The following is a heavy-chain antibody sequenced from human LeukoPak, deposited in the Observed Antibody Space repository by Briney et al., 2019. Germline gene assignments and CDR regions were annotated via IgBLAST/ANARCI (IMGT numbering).Heavy chain of an antibody. V-gene: IGHV1-8*01. Sequence: ASVKVSCKASGYTFTNYDINWVRQATGQGLXXXXXXXXXXXNTGYAQKFQGRVTMTRDTSISTAYMELSSLRSEDTAVYYCARGPPPHCSGGSCYSWGFVGYWGQGTLVTVSS. CDR2: XXXXXXNT. CDR3: ARGPPPHCSGGSCYSWGFVGY. D-gene: IGHD2-15*01. J-gene: IGHJ4*02. CDR1: GYTFTNYD.